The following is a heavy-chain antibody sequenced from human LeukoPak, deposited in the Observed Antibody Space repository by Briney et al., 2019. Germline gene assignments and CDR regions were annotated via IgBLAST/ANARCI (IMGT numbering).Heavy chain of an antibody. J-gene: IGHJ5*02. Sequence: PSETLSLTCTVSGGSISSYYWSWIRQPAGKGLEWIGRIYTSGSTNYNPSLKSRVTMSVDTSKNQFSLKLSSVTAADTAVYYCARVSSAAAKGVWFDPWGQGTLVTVSS. CDR2: IYTSGST. D-gene: IGHD6-25*01. CDR1: GGSISSYY. CDR3: ARVSSAAAKGVWFDP. V-gene: IGHV4-4*07.